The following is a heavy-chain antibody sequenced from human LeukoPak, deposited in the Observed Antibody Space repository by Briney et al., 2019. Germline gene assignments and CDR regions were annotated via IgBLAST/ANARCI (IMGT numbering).Heavy chain of an antibody. D-gene: IGHD6-13*01. CDR1: GGSISSGDYY. Sequence: SQTLSLTCTVSGGSISSGDYYWSWIRQPPGKGLEWIGRIYTSGSTNYNPSLKSRVTISVDTSKNQFSLKLSSVTAADTAVYYCARDQGSSSWHTFDYWGQGTLVTVS. CDR3: ARDQGSSSWHTFDY. CDR2: IYTSGST. V-gene: IGHV4-61*02. J-gene: IGHJ4*02.